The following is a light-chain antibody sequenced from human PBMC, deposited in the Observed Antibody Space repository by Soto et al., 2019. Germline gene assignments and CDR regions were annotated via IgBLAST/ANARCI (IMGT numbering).Light chain of an antibody. V-gene: IGKV1-9*01. Sequence: DIQLTQSPSFLSASVGDRVTITCRASQGISSYLAWYQQKPGKAPKLLIYAASTLRSGVPSRFSGSGSGTDFTLTITSLQPEDFATYYCQHLNTSPPTFGGGTEVEIK. CDR3: QHLNTSPPT. CDR2: AAS. CDR1: QGISSY. J-gene: IGKJ4*01.